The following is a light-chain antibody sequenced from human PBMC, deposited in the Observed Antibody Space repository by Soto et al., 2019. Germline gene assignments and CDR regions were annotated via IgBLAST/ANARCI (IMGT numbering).Light chain of an antibody. CDR3: QQRSNWPIT. CDR2: DAS. CDR1: QSVSSY. J-gene: IGKJ5*01. Sequence: EIVMMQSPATLAVSPGERSTLSCMAIQSVSSYLAWYQQKPGQAPRLLIYDASNRATGIPARSSGSGSGTDFTLTISSLEPEDFEVYYCQQRSNWPITFGQGTRLEIK. V-gene: IGKV3-11*01.